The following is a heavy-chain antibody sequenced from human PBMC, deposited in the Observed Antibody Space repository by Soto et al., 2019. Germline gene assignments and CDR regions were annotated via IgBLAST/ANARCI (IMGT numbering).Heavy chain of an antibody. D-gene: IGHD3-10*01. J-gene: IGHJ4*02. CDR2: ISGSGGST. V-gene: IGHV3-23*01. Sequence: PGGSLRLSCAASGFTFSSYAMSWVRQAPGKGLEWVPAISGSGGSTYYADSVKGRFTISRDNSKNTLYLQMNSLRAEDTAVYYCAKVYYYGSGSYRPTLPRHLDYWGQGTLVTVSS. CDR1: GFTFSSYA. CDR3: AKVYYYGSGSYRPTLPRHLDY.